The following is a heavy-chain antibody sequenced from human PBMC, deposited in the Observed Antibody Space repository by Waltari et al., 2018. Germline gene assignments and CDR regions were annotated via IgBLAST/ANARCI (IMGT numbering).Heavy chain of an antibody. CDR1: GFTFSSYA. CDR2: ISYDGSNK. J-gene: IGHJ4*02. D-gene: IGHD3-3*01. Sequence: QVQLVESGGGVVQPGRSLRLSCAASGFTFSSYAMHWVRQAPGKGLEWVAVISYDGSNKYYADSVKGRFTISRDNSKNTLYLQMNSLRAEDTAVYYCARDSRWYDFWSGYYRDYYFDYWGQGTLVIVSS. V-gene: IGHV3-30*01. CDR3: ARDSRWYDFWSGYYRDYYFDY.